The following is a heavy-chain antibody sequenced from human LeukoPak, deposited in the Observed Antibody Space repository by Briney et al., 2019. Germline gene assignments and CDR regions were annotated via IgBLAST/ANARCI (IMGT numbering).Heavy chain of an antibody. CDR3: PRDSPYYYGSGSYYNYNRNFDY. D-gene: IGHD3-10*01. J-gene: IGHJ4*02. V-gene: IGHV1-18*04. CDR1: GYTFTSYG. CDR2: ISAYNGNT. Sequence: ASVKVSCKASGYTFTSYGISWLRQAPGQGLEWIGWISAYNGNTNYAQKLQGRVTMTTDTSTSTAYMELRSLRSDPTAAYYCPRDSPYYYGSGSYYNYNRNFDYWGQATLVTVSS.